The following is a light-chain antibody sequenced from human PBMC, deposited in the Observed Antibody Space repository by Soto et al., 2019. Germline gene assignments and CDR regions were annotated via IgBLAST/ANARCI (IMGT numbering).Light chain of an antibody. V-gene: IGKV3-20*01. Sequence: EVVLTQSPGTLSLAPGERATLSCRASQSVTNNYLAWYQQKPGQATRLLIYGVSSRATGIPDRFSGSGSGTDFTLTIGRLEPEDVAVYYCQHYGSSPPLYTFGQGTKVEIK. CDR1: QSVTNNY. J-gene: IGKJ2*01. CDR2: GVS. CDR3: QHYGSSPPLYT.